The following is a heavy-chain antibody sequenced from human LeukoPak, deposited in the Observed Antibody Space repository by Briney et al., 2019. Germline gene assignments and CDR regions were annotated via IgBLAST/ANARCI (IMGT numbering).Heavy chain of an antibody. CDR3: ATVYYYDSSGSLDY. CDR2: INHSGST. V-gene: IGHV4-34*08. Sequence: GSLRLSCAASGFTFRNYWMGWVRQPPGKGLEWIGEINHSGSTNYNPSLKSRVTISVDTSKNQFSLKLSSVTAADTAVYYCATVYYYDSSGSLDYWGQGTLVTVSS. J-gene: IGHJ4*02. CDR1: GFTFRNYW. D-gene: IGHD3-22*01.